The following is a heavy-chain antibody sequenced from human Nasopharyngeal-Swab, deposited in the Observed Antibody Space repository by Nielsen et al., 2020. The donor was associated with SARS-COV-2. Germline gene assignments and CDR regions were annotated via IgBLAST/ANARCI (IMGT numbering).Heavy chain of an antibody. V-gene: IGHV7-4-1*02. CDR1: GYTFTSYA. J-gene: IGHJ6*02. D-gene: IGHD5-18*01. Sequence: ASVKVSCKASGYTFTSYAMNWVRQAPGQGLEWMRWINTNTGNPTYAQGFTGRFVFSLDTSVSTAYLQISSLKAEDTAVYYCARWVDTATDGYYYYGMDVWGQGTTVTVSS. CDR3: ARWVDTATDGYYYYGMDV. CDR2: INTNTGNP.